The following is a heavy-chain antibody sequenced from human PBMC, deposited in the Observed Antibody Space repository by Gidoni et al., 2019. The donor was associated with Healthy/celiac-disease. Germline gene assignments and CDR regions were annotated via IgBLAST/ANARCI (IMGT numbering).Heavy chain of an antibody. J-gene: IGHJ4*02. CDR2: FNPNSGGT. CDR1: GYPVTAYY. D-gene: IGHD5-18*01. V-gene: IGHV1-2*02. CDR3: ARALTHGGYSYDYFDY. Sequence: QVQLVQSGAEVTKPGASVKVSCKASGYPVTAYYMHWVRQAPGQGREWMGWFNPNSGGTSDAQKFQGRVTMTRETAISTAYMELSRLRSDDTAVYYCARALTHGGYSYDYFDYWGQGTLVTVSS.